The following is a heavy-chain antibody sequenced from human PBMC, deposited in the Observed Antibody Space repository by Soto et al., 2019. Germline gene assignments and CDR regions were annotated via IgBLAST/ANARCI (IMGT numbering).Heavy chain of an antibody. D-gene: IGHD1-26*01. CDR2: IIPILGIA. J-gene: IGHJ4*02. V-gene: IGHV1-69*04. CDR1: GGTFSSYT. CDR3: ARDSRGAPEAFDY. Sequence: GASVKVSCKASGGTFSSYTISWVRQAPGQGLEWMGRIIPILGIANYAQKFQGRVTITADKSTSTAYMELSSLRSEDTAVYYCARDSRGAPEAFDYWGQGTLVTVSS.